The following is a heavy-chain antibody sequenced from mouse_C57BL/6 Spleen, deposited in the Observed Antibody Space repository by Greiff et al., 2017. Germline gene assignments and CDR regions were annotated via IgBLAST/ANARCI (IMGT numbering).Heavy chain of an antibody. CDR3: ARTENDYGSGGDY. V-gene: IGHV1-26*01. CDR2: LNPNNGGT. CDR1: GYTFTDYY. J-gene: IGHJ2*01. Sequence: VQLQQSGPELVKPGASVKISCKASGYTFTDYYMNWVKQSHGKSLEWIGDLNPNNGGTSYNQKFKGKATLTVDKSSSTAYMELRSLTSEDSAVYYCARTENDYGSGGDYWGQGTTLTVSS. D-gene: IGHD1-1*01.